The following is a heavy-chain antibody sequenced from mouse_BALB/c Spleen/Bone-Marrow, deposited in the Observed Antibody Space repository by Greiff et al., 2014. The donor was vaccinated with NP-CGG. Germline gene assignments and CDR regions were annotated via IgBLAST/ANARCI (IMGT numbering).Heavy chain of an antibody. J-gene: IGHJ2*01. D-gene: IGHD1-1*01. Sequence: EVQLQQSGAELVKPGASVKLSCTASGFSIKDTSMHWVKQRPEQGLEWIGRIDPASGNTKYDPKFQGRATITADKSSNTAYLHLSSLTSEDTSVDYCARNYGSSPFDYWGQGTTLTVSS. CDR2: IDPASGNT. CDR1: GFSIKDTS. V-gene: IGHV14-3*02. CDR3: ARNYGSSPFDY.